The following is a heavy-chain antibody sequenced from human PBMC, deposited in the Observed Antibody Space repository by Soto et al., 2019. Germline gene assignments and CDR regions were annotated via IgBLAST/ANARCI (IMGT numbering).Heavy chain of an antibody. CDR3: ARAVGPVDY. D-gene: IGHD1-26*01. Sequence: QVQLVESGGGVVQPGRSLRLSCAASGFTFSTYGMHWVRQAPGTGLEWVAVIWYDGSHKDYVESVKGRFTISRDNSKNTLYLQVNSLRVEDTAVYYCARAVGPVDYWGQGTLVAVSS. V-gene: IGHV3-33*01. J-gene: IGHJ4*02. CDR2: IWYDGSHK. CDR1: GFTFSTYG.